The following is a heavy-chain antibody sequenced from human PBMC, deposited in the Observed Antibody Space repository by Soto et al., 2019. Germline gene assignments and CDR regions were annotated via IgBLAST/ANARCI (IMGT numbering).Heavy chain of an antibody. Sequence: SETLSLTCTVSGGSISSYYWSWIRQPPGKGLEYIGYIYYSGSTNYNPSLKSRVTISIDTSKNQFSLKLSSVTAADTAIYFCARDPVGITHFDYWGQGVPVTVSS. D-gene: IGHD1-26*01. CDR3: ARDPVGITHFDY. J-gene: IGHJ4*02. CDR2: IYYSGST. V-gene: IGHV4-59*01. CDR1: GGSISSYY.